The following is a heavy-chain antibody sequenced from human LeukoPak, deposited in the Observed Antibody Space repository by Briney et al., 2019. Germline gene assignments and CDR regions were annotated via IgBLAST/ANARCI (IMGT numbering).Heavy chain of an antibody. CDR2: IYYRGST. J-gene: IGHJ3*02. D-gene: IGHD3-22*01. CDR3: ARHDSSGPYNAFDI. V-gene: IGHV4-39*01. CDR1: GDSISLSFYY. Sequence: PSETLSLTCSVSGDSISLSFYYWGWIRQPPGKGLEWIGSIYYRGSTYYNPSLKSRVTISADTSKNQFSLKLRSVTAADTAVYYCARHDSSGPYNAFDIWGQGTMVTVSS.